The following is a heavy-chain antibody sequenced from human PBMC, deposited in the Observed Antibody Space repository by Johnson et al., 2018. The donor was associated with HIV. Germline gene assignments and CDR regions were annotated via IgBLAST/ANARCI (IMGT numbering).Heavy chain of an antibody. J-gene: IGHJ3*02. D-gene: IGHD3-22*01. Sequence: HWVRQAPGKGLEWVAVISYDGSNKYYADSVKGRFTISRDNSKNTLYLQMNSLRAEDTALYYCAKDTYDSDAFDIWGQGTMVTVSS. CDR3: AKDTYDSDAFDI. CDR2: ISYDGSNK. V-gene: IGHV3-30-3*02.